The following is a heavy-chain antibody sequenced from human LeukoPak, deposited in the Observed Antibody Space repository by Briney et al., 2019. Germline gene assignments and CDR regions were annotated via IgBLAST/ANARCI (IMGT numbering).Heavy chain of an antibody. Sequence: PGGSLRLSCAASGFTFSSYGMHWVRQAPGKGLEWMAVIWYDGSNKYYADSVKGRFTISRDNSRNTLYLQMNSLRAEDTAVYYCAKDSYDILTGSPGPMDVWGKGTTVTVSS. CDR1: GFTFSSYG. D-gene: IGHD3-9*01. CDR3: AKDSYDILTGSPGPMDV. J-gene: IGHJ6*03. CDR2: IWYDGSNK. V-gene: IGHV3-33*06.